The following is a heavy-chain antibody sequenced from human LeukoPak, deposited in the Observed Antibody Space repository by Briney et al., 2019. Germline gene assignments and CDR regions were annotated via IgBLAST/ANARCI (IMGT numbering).Heavy chain of an antibody. CDR2: ISGSGGST. J-gene: IGHJ4*02. V-gene: IGHV3-23*01. CDR1: GFTFSSYA. CDR3: ARDWFVEMATN. Sequence: PGGSLRLSCAASGFTFSSYAMSWVRQAPGKGLEWVSAISGSGGSTYYADSVKGRFTISRDNSKNTLYLQMDSLRAEDTAVYYCARDWFVEMATNWGQGTLVTVSS. D-gene: IGHD5-24*01.